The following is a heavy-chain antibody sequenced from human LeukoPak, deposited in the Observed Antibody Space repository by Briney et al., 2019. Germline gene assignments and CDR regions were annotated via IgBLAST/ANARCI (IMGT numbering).Heavy chain of an antibody. CDR1: GFNFNMFA. CDR3: AKEQRIRHCSEGVCMEGYYFDY. Sequence: GGSLRLSCTGSGFNFNMFAIDWVRQAPGQGLEWVSGLSRGGGSTNYADSEKGRFTISRDKSKNMVILQMNSLRPEDTAVYYCAKEQRIRHCSEGVCMEGYYFDYWGQGTLVTVSS. V-gene: IGHV3-23*01. D-gene: IGHD2-8*01. J-gene: IGHJ4*02. CDR2: LSRGGGST.